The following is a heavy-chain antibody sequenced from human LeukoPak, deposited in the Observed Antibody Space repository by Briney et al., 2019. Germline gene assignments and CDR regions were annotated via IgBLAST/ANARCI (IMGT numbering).Heavy chain of an antibody. D-gene: IGHD3-22*01. J-gene: IGHJ4*02. CDR2: INPNSGGT. Sequence: ASVKVSCKASGYTFTGYYMHWVRQAPGQGLEWMGWINPNSGGTNYAQKFQGRVTMTRDTSISTAYMELSSLRSEDTAVYYCARDSLLSGSVDYWGQGTLVTVSS. CDR1: GYTFTGYY. CDR3: ARDSLLSGSVDY. V-gene: IGHV1-2*02.